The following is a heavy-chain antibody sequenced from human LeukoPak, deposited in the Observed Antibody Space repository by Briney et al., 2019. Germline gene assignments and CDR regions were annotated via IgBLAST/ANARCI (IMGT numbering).Heavy chain of an antibody. D-gene: IGHD3-22*01. CDR1: GGSISSGSYY. Sequence: SETLSLTCTVSGGSISSGSYYWSWIRQPAGKGLEWIGRIYTSGSTNYNPSLKSRVTISVDTSKNQFSLKLSSVTAADTAVYYCAIASSGYYYVGEGAFDIWGQGTMVTVSS. J-gene: IGHJ3*02. CDR2: IYTSGST. CDR3: AIASSGYYYVGEGAFDI. V-gene: IGHV4-61*02.